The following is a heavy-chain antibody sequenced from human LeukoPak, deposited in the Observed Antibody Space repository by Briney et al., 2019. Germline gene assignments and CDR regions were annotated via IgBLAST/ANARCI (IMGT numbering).Heavy chain of an antibody. CDR2: VDPEDGET. CDR1: GYTFTDYY. D-gene: IGHD3-22*01. V-gene: IGHV1-69-2*01. J-gene: IGHJ5*02. Sequence: ASVKVSCKASGYTFTDYYMHWVQQAPGKGLEWMGLVDPEDGETIYGEKFQGRVTITADTSTDTAYMELSSLRSEDTAVYYCARAGEYYDSSGYYSGWFDPWGQGTLVTVSS. CDR3: ARAGEYYDSSGYYSGWFDP.